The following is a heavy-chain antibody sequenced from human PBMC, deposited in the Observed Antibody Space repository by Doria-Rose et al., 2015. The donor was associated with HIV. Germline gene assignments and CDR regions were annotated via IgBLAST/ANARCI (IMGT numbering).Heavy chain of an antibody. CDR3: ARIKSSRWYHKYFFDF. J-gene: IGHJ4*02. V-gene: IGHV2-26*01. CDR1: GVSLSSPGMG. Sequence: SGPVLVKPTETLTLTCTVSGVSLSSPGMGVSWIRQPPGKALEWLANNFSDDERSYKTSLNSRLTISRATSKSQVVLTMTYMDPVDTATYYCARIKSSRWYHKYFFDFWGQGTLVIVSA. D-gene: IGHD6-13*01. CDR2: NFSDDER.